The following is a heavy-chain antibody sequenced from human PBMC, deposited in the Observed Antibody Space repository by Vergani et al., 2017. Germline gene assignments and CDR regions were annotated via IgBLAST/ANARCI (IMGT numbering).Heavy chain of an antibody. D-gene: IGHD3-22*01. CDR1: AYSLTELT. V-gene: IGHV1-24*01. CDR2: FDPEHGEV. Sequence: QVQLVQSGSEVRKPGASVKVSCQVSAYSLTELTIHWVRQAPGKGLEWMGGFDPEHGEVTFAHHIQGRVTMTEDRSTDTAYMELSSLRPEDTALYYCAIVTEYYDSSGYYLDYWGQGTLVTVSS. CDR3: AIVTEYYDSSGYYLDY. J-gene: IGHJ4*02.